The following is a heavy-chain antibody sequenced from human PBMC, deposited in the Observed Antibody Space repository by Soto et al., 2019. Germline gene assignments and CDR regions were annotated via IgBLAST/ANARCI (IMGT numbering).Heavy chain of an antibody. CDR3: ARDSGTLLRFLEWLPTSRNGMDV. CDR2: ISSSSSTI. CDR1: GFTFSSYS. J-gene: IGHJ6*02. D-gene: IGHD3-3*01. Sequence: GGSLRLSCAASGFTFSSYSMNWVRQAPGKGLEWVSYISSSSSTIYYADSVKGRFTISRDNAKNSLYLQMNSLRDEDTAVYYCARDSGTLLRFLEWLPTSRNGMDVWGQGTTVTVSS. V-gene: IGHV3-48*02.